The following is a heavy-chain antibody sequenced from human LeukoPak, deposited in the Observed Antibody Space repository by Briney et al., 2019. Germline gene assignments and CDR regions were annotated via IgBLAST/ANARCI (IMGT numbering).Heavy chain of an antibody. D-gene: IGHD1-14*01. CDR3: ARDKISINAFDM. J-gene: IGHJ3*02. V-gene: IGHV4-59*11. CDR1: DASISGHY. CDR2: ISYIGST. Sequence: SETLSLTCTVSDASISGHYLTWIRQPPGKGLEWIGYISYIGSTDYNPSLKSRVTISVDTSKNQFSLKLSSVTAADTAVYYCARDKISINAFDMWGQGTMVTVSS.